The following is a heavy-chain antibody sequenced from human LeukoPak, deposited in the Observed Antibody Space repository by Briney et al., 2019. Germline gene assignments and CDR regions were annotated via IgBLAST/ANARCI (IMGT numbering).Heavy chain of an antibody. CDR2: IYTSGST. D-gene: IGHD2-15*01. Sequence: PSETLSLTCTVSGGSISSGNYYWGWIRQPPGKGLEWIGRIYTSGSTNYNPSLKSRVTMSVDTSKNQFSLKLSSVTAADTAVYYCARDDAPGLVAATADAFDIWGQGTMVTVSS. CDR3: ARDDAPGLVAATADAFDI. V-gene: IGHV4-61*02. J-gene: IGHJ3*02. CDR1: GGSISSGNYY.